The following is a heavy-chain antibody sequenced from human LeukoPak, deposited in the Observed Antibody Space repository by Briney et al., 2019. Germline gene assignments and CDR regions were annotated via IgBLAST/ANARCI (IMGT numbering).Heavy chain of an antibody. CDR1: GYSISSGFH. D-gene: IGHD3-22*01. CDR3: ARDGRYYDSRYYYYIDV. J-gene: IGHJ6*03. V-gene: IGHV4-38-2*02. Sequence: SETLSLTCAVSGYSISSGFHWGWIRQPPGKGLEWIGNIYHTGGTYYNPSLQSRVSVSMDTSKNQFSLKLTSVTAADTAVYYCARDGRYYDSRYYYYIDVWGKGTTVTVSS. CDR2: IYHTGGT.